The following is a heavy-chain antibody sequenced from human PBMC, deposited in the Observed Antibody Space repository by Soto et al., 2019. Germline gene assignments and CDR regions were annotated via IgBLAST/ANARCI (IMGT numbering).Heavy chain of an antibody. J-gene: IGHJ4*02. Sequence: QVQLVQSGAEVKKPGASVKVSCKASGYTFTSYDINWVRQATGQGLEWMGWMNPNSGNTGYAQKFQGRVTMTRNTSISTAYMELSSLRSEDTAVYYCARRVDGLVGATSSFDYWGQGTLVTVSS. CDR1: GYTFTSYD. CDR2: MNPNSGNT. D-gene: IGHD1-26*01. V-gene: IGHV1-8*01. CDR3: ARRVDGLVGATSSFDY.